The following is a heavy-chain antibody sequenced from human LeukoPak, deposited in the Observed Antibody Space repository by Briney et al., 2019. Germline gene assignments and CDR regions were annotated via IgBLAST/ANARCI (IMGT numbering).Heavy chain of an antibody. D-gene: IGHD6-13*01. CDR1: GFTFSDYE. J-gene: IGHJ4*02. CDR3: TTESWYMGY. CDR2: IYSGGST. Sequence: TGGSLRLSCAASGFTFSDYEMNWLRQAPGKGLEWVSVIYSGGSTYYADSGKGRFTISRDDSKNTLFLQMNSLKTEDTAVYYCTTESWYMGYWGQGTLVTVSS. V-gene: IGHV3-66*01.